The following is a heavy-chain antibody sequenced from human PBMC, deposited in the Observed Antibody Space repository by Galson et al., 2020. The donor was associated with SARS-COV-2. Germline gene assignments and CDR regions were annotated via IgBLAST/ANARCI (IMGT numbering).Heavy chain of an antibody. CDR3: ARHGASSGWYEGIDY. J-gene: IGHJ4*02. CDR2: IYPRDSDT. CDR1: RYSFTTSW. Sequence: GESLKISCQGSRYSFTTSWIGWVRQMPGKGLEWMGIIYPRDSDTIYSPSFQGQVTISADKSIGTAFLQWSSLKASDTAIYYCARHGASSGWYEGIDYWGQGTLVTVSS. D-gene: IGHD6-19*01. V-gene: IGHV5-51*01.